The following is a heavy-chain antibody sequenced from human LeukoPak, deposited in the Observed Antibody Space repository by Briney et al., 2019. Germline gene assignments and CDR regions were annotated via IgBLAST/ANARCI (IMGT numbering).Heavy chain of an antibody. D-gene: IGHD4-17*01. J-gene: IGHJ4*02. Sequence: GRSLRLSCAVSGFTFSDYGMSSVPQAPGNGLKWVSTIAGSGGNTNYADSVKGRFTISRDNSKNTLSLTMNSLRADDTAVYYCVKGRLFGDYIFDFWGQGTLVTVSS. CDR2: IAGSGGNT. V-gene: IGHV3-23*01. CDR1: GFTFSDYG. CDR3: VKGRLFGDYIFDF.